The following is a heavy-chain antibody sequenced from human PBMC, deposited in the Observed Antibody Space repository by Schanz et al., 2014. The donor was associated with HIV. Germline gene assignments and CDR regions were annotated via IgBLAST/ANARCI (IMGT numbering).Heavy chain of an antibody. CDR1: GFTFSSYW. CDR3: VRGPGYNMHLDY. J-gene: IGHJ4*02. V-gene: IGHV3-74*03. CDR2: INSEGSST. D-gene: IGHD1-20*01. Sequence: EVQLLESGGGLLQPGGSLRLSCEASGFTFSSYWMHWVRQVPGKGLVWVSRINSEGSSTTYEYADSVKGRFTISRDNVRNTLYLQMNSLRAEDTGVYYCVRGPGYNMHLDYWGQGTLVTVSS.